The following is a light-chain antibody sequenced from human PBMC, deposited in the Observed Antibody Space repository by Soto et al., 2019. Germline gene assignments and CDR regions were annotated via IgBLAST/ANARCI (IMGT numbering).Light chain of an antibody. CDR3: QQRSNWPLT. V-gene: IGKV3-11*01. CDR1: QSVSSY. CDR2: DAS. Sequence: EIVLTQSPATLSLSPGERATLSCRASQSVSSYLAWYQQKPGQAPRLLIYDASNRATGIPARFSGSGSGTDFTLTISSLEPEDFAVYYCQQRSNWPLTFSGGTKVDIK. J-gene: IGKJ4*01.